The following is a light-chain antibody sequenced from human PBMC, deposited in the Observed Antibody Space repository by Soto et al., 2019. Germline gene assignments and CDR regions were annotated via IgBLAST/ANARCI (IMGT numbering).Light chain of an antibody. CDR2: GAS. CDR1: QSVSSN. V-gene: IGKV3-15*01. CDR3: QQYNNWPRT. J-gene: IGKJ1*01. Sequence: EIGMTQSPATLSVSSGERATLSCRASQSVSSNLAWYQQKPGQAPRLLIYGASTRATGIPARFSGSGSGTEFTLTISRLQSEDFEVYYCQQYNNWPRTFGQGTKVEIK.